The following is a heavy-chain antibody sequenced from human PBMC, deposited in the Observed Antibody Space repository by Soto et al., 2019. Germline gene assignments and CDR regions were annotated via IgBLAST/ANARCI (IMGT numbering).Heavy chain of an antibody. V-gene: IGHV3-30*18. CDR3: AKDLYVVVPAAKYYYYYGMDV. Sequence: QVQLVESGGGVVQPGRSLRLSCAASGFTFSSYGMHWVRQAPGKGLEWVAVISYDGSNKYYADSVKGRFTISRDNSKNTLYLQMNSLRAEDTAVYYCAKDLYVVVPAAKYYYYYGMDVWGQGTTVTVSS. CDR2: ISYDGSNK. D-gene: IGHD2-2*01. CDR1: GFTFSSYG. J-gene: IGHJ6*02.